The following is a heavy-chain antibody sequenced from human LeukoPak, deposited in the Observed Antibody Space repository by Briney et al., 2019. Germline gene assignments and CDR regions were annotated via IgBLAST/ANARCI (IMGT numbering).Heavy chain of an antibody. V-gene: IGHV4-4*02. CDR1: GGSISSSNW. CDR3: ARGGGYSSGWPDY. Sequence: SGTLSLTCAVSGGSISSSNWWSWVRQPPGKGLEWIGEIYHSGSTNYNPSLKSRVTISVDTSKNQFSLKLSSVTAADTAVYYCARGGGYSSGWPDYWGQGTLVTVSS. J-gene: IGHJ4*02. D-gene: IGHD6-19*01. CDR2: IYHSGST.